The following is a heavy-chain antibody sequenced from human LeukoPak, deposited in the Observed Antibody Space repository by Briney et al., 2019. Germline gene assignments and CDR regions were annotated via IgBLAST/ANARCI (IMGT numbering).Heavy chain of an antibody. CDR1: GFTFSDHY. V-gene: IGHV3-11*05. Sequence: PGGSLRLSCAASGFTFSDHYMSWIRQAPGKGLEWVSYISSSSRYTNYADSVKGRFTISRDNAKNSPYLQMDSLRAEDTAVYYCAREIRVVTAIGQGRPDYFDYWGQGTLVTVSS. CDR2: ISSSSRYT. CDR3: AREIRVVTAIGQGRPDYFDY. J-gene: IGHJ4*02. D-gene: IGHD2-21*02.